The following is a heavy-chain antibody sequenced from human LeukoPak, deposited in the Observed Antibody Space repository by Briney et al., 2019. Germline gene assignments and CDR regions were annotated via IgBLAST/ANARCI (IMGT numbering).Heavy chain of an antibody. CDR3: ARDRNTGAVAGQLDY. CDR2: INHSGST. V-gene: IGHV4-34*01. D-gene: IGHD6-19*01. J-gene: IGHJ4*02. Sequence: KPSETLSLTCAVYGGSFSGYYWSWIRKPPGKGLEWIGEINHSGSTNYNPSLKSRVTISVDTSKNQFSLKLSSVTAADTAVYYCARDRNTGAVAGQLDYWGQGTLVTVSS. CDR1: GGSFSGYY.